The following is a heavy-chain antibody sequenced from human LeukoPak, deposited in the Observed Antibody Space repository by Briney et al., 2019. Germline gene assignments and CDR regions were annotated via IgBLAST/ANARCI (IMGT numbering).Heavy chain of an antibody. CDR1: GGSISSNNW. CDR3: ARPRFLEWSRYYYYGMDV. CDR2: IYHSGSP. Sequence: PSETLSLTCAVSGGSISSNNWWGWVRQPPGKGLEWIGEIYHSGSPNYNPSLKSRVTISVDKSRNHFSLNLSSVTAADTAVYYCARPRFLEWSRYYYYGMDVWGQGTTVTVSS. D-gene: IGHD3-3*01. V-gene: IGHV4-4*02. J-gene: IGHJ6*02.